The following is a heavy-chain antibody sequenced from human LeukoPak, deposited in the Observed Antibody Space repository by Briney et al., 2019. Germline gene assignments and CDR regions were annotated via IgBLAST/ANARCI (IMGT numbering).Heavy chain of an antibody. CDR1: GFTFSSYS. J-gene: IGHJ4*02. D-gene: IGHD4-17*01. CDR3: AKDLYGDYVGDY. V-gene: IGHV3-21*04. CDR2: ISSSSSYI. Sequence: GGSLRLSCAASGFTFSSYSMNWVRQAPGKGLEWVSSISSSSSYIYYADSVKGRFTISRDNAKNSLYLQMNSLRAEDTAVYYCAKDLYGDYVGDYWGQGTLVTVSS.